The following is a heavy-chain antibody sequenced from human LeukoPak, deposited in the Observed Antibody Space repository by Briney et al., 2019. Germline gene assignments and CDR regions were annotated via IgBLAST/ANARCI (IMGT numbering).Heavy chain of an antibody. CDR2: IYHSGST. V-gene: IGHV4-4*02. J-gene: IGHJ4*02. CDR3: AREGRSSSSYFDY. CDR1: GGSISSSNW. D-gene: IGHD6-13*01. Sequence: PSETLPLTCTVSGGSISSSNWWSWVRQPPGKGLEWIGEIYHSGSTNYNPSLKSRVTISVDKSKNQFSLKLSSVTAEDTAVYYCAREGRSSSSYFDYWGQGTLATVSS.